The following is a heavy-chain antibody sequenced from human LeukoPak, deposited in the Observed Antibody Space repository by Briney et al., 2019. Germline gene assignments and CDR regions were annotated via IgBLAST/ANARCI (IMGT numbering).Heavy chain of an antibody. CDR3: ARVGLRWTEAPIDY. J-gene: IGHJ4*02. CDR1: GGTFSSYA. V-gene: IGHV1-69*13. CDR2: IIPIFGTI. Sequence: SVKVSCKASGGTFSSYAIIWVRQAPGQGLEWMGAIIPIFGTINYAQKFQGRVTISADASTNTGYMELSSLRSDDTAVYYCARVGLRWTEAPIDYWGQGTLVTVSS. D-gene: IGHD4-23*01.